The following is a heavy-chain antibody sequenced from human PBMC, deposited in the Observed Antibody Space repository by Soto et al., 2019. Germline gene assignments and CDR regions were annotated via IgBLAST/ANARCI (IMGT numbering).Heavy chain of an antibody. CDR3: ARGRPFYDSTTYYIDFDY. CDR2: MNAYNGNR. Sequence: ASVKVSCKASGYTFTSYGISWVRQAPGQGLEWMGWMNAYNGNRSYAQKFQGRITMTRDTSINTAHMELTSLISEDTAVYYCARGRPFYDSTTYYIDFDYWGQGTPVTSPQ. J-gene: IGHJ4*02. D-gene: IGHD3-22*01. CDR1: GYTFTSYG. V-gene: IGHV1-18*01.